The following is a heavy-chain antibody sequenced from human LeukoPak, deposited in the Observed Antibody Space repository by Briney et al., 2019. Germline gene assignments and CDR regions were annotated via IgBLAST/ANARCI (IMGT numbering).Heavy chain of an antibody. D-gene: IGHD2/OR15-2a*01. CDR2: ISGSGGST. CDR3: GKDRRVIDHNWFDP. CDR1: GFTFSSYA. Sequence: LSGGSLRLSCAASGFTFSSYAMSWVRQAPGKGLEWVSAISGSGGSTYYADSVKGRFTISRDNSKNTLYLQMNSLRAEDTAVYYCGKDRRVIDHNWFDPWGQGTLVTVSS. J-gene: IGHJ5*02. V-gene: IGHV3-23*01.